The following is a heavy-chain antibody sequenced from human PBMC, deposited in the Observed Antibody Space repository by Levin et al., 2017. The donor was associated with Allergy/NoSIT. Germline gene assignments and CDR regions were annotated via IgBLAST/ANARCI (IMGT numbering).Heavy chain of an antibody. CDR1: GGSISSSNW. CDR3: ASSAPLYYDILTGYYVAEYFQH. Sequence: SETLSLTCAVSGGSISSSNWWSWVRQPPGKGLEWIGEIYHSGSTNYNPSLKSRVTISVDKSKNQFSLKLSSVTAADTAVYYCASSAPLYYDILTGYYVAEYFQHWGQGTLVTVSS. V-gene: IGHV4-4*02. J-gene: IGHJ1*01. D-gene: IGHD3-9*01. CDR2: IYHSGST.